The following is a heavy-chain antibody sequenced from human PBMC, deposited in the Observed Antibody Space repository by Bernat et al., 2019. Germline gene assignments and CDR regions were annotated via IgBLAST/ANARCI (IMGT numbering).Heavy chain of an antibody. CDR2: IYYSGST. V-gene: IGHV4-39*01. D-gene: IGHD5-12*01. Sequence: QLQLQESGPGLVKPLETLSLTCTVSGGSISSSSSYCGWIRQPPGKVLEWIGSIYYSGSTYYTPSLKSRVTISVDTSKNQFSLKLSSVTAADTAVYYCARHRTMATSYDAFDIWGQGTMVTVSS. CDR1: GGSISSSSSY. J-gene: IGHJ3*02. CDR3: ARHRTMATSYDAFDI.